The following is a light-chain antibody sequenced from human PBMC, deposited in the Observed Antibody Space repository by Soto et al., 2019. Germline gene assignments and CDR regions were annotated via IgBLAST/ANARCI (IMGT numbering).Light chain of an antibody. J-gene: IGKJ5*01. V-gene: IGKV1-39*01. CDR1: QNIINY. Sequence: DIHMTQSPSSLSASVGDRVTITCRASQNIINYLNWYQQKPGKAPQLLIYVASRLESGVPSRFSGSGSGTDFTLTISSLQPEDFATYYCQQSYNAPITFGQGTRLEI. CDR2: VAS. CDR3: QQSYNAPIT.